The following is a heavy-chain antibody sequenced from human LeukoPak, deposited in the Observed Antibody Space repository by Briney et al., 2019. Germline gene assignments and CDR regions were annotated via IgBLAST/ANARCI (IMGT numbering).Heavy chain of an antibody. V-gene: IGHV3-21*01. D-gene: IGHD3-22*01. CDR2: IDGDSSYI. Sequence: AGSLRLSCTASGFTFSNYKMNWVRQAPGKVLEWVSSIDGDSSYIYYADAVKGRFNISRDNAKNSVYLQMNSLRAEDTAVYYCARMSSGPRHYWGQGALVSVSS. J-gene: IGHJ4*02. CDR1: GFTFSNYK. CDR3: ARMSSGPRHY.